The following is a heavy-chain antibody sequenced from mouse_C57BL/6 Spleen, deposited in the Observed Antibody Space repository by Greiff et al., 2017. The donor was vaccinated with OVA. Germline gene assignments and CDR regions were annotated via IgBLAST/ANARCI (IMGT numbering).Heavy chain of an antibody. CDR3: ARSGSSFYAMDY. D-gene: IGHD1-1*01. CDR2: IYPGDGDT. J-gene: IGHJ4*01. V-gene: IGHV1-80*01. CDR1: GYAFSSYW. Sequence: QVQLQQSGAELVKPGASVKISCKASGYAFSSYWMNWVKQRPGKGLVWIGQIYPGDGDTNYNGKFKGKATLTADKSSSTAYMQLSSLTSEDSAVYFCARSGSSFYAMDYWGQGTSVTVSS.